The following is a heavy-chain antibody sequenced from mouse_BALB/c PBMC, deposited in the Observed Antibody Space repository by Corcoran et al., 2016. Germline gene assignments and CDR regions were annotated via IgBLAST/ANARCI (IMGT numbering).Heavy chain of an antibody. CDR2: INPSTGYT. V-gene: IGHV1-7*01. CDR3: ARREDYVPYFAY. J-gene: IGHJ3*01. CDR1: GYTFTSYW. D-gene: IGHD2-4*01. Sequence: QVQLQQSGAELAKPGASMKMSCKASGYTFTSYWMHWVKQRPGQGLEWIGYINPSTGYTEYNQKFKDKATLTADKSSSTAYMQLSSLTSEDSAVYYCARREDYVPYFAYWGQGTLVTVSA.